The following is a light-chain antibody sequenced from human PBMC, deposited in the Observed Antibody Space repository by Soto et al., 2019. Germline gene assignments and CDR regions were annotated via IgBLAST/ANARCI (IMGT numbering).Light chain of an antibody. Sequence: QSVLTQPPSVSGAPGQGVTISCTGSNSNIGAGYDVPWYQQLPGTAPKLLMYAYSNRPSGVPDRISGSSSATSASLAITGLQAEDEADYYCQTWATGIRVFGGGTKLTVL. CDR3: QTWATGIRV. V-gene: IGLV1-40*01. CDR2: AYS. CDR1: NSNIGAGYD. J-gene: IGLJ3*02.